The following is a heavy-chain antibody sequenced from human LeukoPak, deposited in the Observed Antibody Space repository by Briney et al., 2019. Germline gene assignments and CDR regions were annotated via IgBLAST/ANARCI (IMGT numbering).Heavy chain of an antibody. Sequence: ASVKVSCKASGYTFTSYGISWVRQAPGQGLEWMGWISAYNGNTNYAQKFQGRVTITADKSTSTAYMELSSLRSEDTAVYYCARRDSSSWYGKGRFDYWGQGTLVTVSS. J-gene: IGHJ4*02. V-gene: IGHV1-18*01. D-gene: IGHD6-13*01. CDR1: GYTFTSYG. CDR3: ARRDSSSWYGKGRFDY. CDR2: ISAYNGNT.